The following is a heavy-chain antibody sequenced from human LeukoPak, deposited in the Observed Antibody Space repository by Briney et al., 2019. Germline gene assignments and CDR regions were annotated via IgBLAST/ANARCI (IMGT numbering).Heavy chain of an antibody. Sequence: ASVTVSCKASGYMFVSRGFTWVRQAPGQGLEWMGWISAYNGKTNYAQKLQGRVTMTTDTSTSTAYMELRSLRSDDTAVYYCAREQEMATIGVDYWGQGTLVTVSS. CDR1: GYMFVSRG. CDR3: AREQEMATIGVDY. D-gene: IGHD5-24*01. V-gene: IGHV1-18*01. CDR2: ISAYNGKT. J-gene: IGHJ4*02.